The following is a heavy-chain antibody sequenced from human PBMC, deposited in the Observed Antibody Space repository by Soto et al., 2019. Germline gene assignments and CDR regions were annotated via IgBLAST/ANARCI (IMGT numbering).Heavy chain of an antibody. CDR3: AKCYYYDSSGYYYPLFDY. J-gene: IGHJ4*02. V-gene: IGHV3-23*01. D-gene: IGHD3-22*01. Sequence: PGGSLRLSCAASGFTFSSYAMSWVRQAPGKGLEWVSAISGSGGSTYYADSVKGRFTISRDNSKNTLYLQMNSLRAEDTAVYYCAKCYYYDSSGYYYPLFDYWGQGTLVTVSS. CDR2: ISGSGGST. CDR1: GFTFSSYA.